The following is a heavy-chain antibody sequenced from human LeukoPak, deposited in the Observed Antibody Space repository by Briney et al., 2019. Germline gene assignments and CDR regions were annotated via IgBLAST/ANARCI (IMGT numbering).Heavy chain of an antibody. V-gene: IGHV3-73*01. J-gene: IGHJ6*02. CDR2: IRSKANSYAT. Sequence: GGSLKLSCAASGFTFSGSAMHWVRQASGKGLEWVGRIRSKANSYATAYAASVKGRFTTSRDDSKNTAYLQMNSLKTEDTAVYYCTATWIQLDDQYYHGMDVWGQGTTVTVSS. CDR3: TATWIQLDDQYYHGMDV. D-gene: IGHD5-18*01. CDR1: GFTFSGSA.